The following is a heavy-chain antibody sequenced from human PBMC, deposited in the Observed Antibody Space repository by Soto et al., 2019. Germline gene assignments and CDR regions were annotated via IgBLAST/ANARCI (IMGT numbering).Heavy chain of an antibody. CDR2: MFCSGLT. Sequence: SETLSLTCSVSGYSVTSSDYYWAWIRQPPGKGLEWIGGMFCSGLTYYNPSLKSRVTLSVDTSKNQFSVRLNSVTAADTAVYYCAPLSVSLSGPYGIHVWGQGTTVTVSS. J-gene: IGHJ6*02. CDR1: GYSVTSSDYY. D-gene: IGHD2-15*01. V-gene: IGHV4-39*01. CDR3: APLSVSLSGPYGIHV.